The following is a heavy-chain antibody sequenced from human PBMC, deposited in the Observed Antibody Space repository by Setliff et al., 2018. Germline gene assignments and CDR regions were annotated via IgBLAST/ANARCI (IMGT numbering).Heavy chain of an antibody. CDR1: GYTFTSYG. J-gene: IGHJ4*02. CDR2: VNPYNGDT. D-gene: IGHD3-22*01. V-gene: IGHV1-18*01. CDR3: ARERGYYLDSTNYYYYFDY. Sequence: ASVKVSCKSSGYTFTSYGVSWVRQAPGQGLEWMGWVNPYNGDTKNAQKFQGRVAMTTDTSTATVFMELRSLRSDDTAVYYCARERGYYLDSTNYYYYFDYWGQGTPVTVSS.